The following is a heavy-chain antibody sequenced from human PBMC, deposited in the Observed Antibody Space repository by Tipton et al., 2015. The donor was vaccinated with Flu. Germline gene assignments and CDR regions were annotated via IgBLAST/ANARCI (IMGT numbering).Heavy chain of an antibody. Sequence: SLRLSCAASGFSFSNYTMSWVRQAPGKGLEWVSGISASAAGTYYADSVKGRFTISRDNSKNILYLQMNSLTAEDTAIYYCVRLNGDYDCWGQGTLVTVSS. CDR1: GFSFSNYT. V-gene: IGHV3-23*01. J-gene: IGHJ4*02. CDR3: VRLNGDYDC. CDR2: ISASAAGT. D-gene: IGHD4-17*01.